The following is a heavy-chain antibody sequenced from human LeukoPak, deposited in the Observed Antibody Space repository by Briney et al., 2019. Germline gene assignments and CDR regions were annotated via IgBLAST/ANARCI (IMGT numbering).Heavy chain of an antibody. V-gene: IGHV3-7*01. Sequence: GGSLRLSCAASGFTFSTYWMYWVRQAPGKGLEWVSSIKEDGSEKYYVDSVKGRFTISRDNAKNSLYVQMNSLRAEDTAVYYCARDTGMDWGQGTLVTVSS. CDR2: IKEDGSEK. D-gene: IGHD4-11*01. CDR3: ARDTGMD. J-gene: IGHJ4*02. CDR1: GFTFSTYW.